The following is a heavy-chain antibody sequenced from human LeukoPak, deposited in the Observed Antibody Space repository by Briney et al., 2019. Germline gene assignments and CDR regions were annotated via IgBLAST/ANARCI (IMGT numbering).Heavy chain of an antibody. J-gene: IGHJ4*02. CDR1: GFTFSSYG. CDR2: ISWNSGSI. CDR3: AKSGGGYSYGGPPTSWYYFDY. V-gene: IGHV3-9*01. Sequence: GGSLRLSCAASGFTFSSYGMHWVRQAPGKGLEWVSGISWNSGSIGYADSVKGRFTISRDNAKNSLYLQMNSLRAEDTALYYCAKSGGGYSYGGPPTSWYYFDYWGQGTLVTVSS. D-gene: IGHD5-18*01.